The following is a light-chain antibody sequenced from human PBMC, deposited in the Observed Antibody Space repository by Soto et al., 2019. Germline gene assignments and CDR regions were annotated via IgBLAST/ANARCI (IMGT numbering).Light chain of an antibody. CDR2: DAS. CDR1: QRVSSK. V-gene: IGKV3-15*01. Sequence: EIAMTQSPATLSVSPGERATLSCRASQRVSSKLAWYQQKPGQAPRLLIYDASTRATGIPARFSGSGSGTEFTLTISSLQSEDFAVYYCQQFNNWPRTFGQGTKVEIK. CDR3: QQFNNWPRT. J-gene: IGKJ1*01.